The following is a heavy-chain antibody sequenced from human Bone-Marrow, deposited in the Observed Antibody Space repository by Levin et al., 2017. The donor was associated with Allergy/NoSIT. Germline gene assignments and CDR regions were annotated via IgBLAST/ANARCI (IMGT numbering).Heavy chain of an antibody. J-gene: IGHJ3*02. Sequence: PQASVKVSCKASGYTFTTYYVHWVRQAPGQGLEWMGIISPNDGSTTYAQKFQGRVTMTRETTTSTVYMDLSSLRSEDTAVYYCVREGYSSGWSPGGAFDIWGQGTVVTVSS. V-gene: IGHV1-46*03. CDR1: GYTFTTYY. D-gene: IGHD6-19*01. CDR3: VREGYSSGWSPGGAFDI. CDR2: ISPNDGST.